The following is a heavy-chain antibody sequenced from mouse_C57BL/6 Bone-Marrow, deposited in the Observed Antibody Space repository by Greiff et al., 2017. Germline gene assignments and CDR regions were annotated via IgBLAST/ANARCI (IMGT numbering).Heavy chain of an antibody. CDR3: AIQKFYGSSWFAY. CDR1: GFTFSSYG. J-gene: IGHJ3*01. V-gene: IGHV5-6*01. CDR2: ISSGGSYT. Sequence: EVKLMESGGDLVKPGGSLKLSCAASGFTFSSYGMSWVRQTPDKRLEWVATISSGGSYTYYPDSVKGRFTISRDNAKNTLYLQMSSLKSEDTAMYYCAIQKFYGSSWFAYWGQGTLVTVSA. D-gene: IGHD1-1*01.